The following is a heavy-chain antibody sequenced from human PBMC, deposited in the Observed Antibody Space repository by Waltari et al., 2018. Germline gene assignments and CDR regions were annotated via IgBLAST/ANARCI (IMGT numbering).Heavy chain of an antibody. CDR3: AKDMGGSLDY. Sequence: EVQLVESGGGLVQPGGSLKLSCAASGFTFSTSWMAWVRQAPGKGLEWVANIKQDGREKNYVESVKGRFTISRDNAKNSLYLQMNSLRVEDTAIYYCAKDMGGSLDYWGQEPWSPSPQ. CDR2: IKQDGREK. D-gene: IGHD3-16*01. CDR1: GFTFSTSW. J-gene: IGHJ4*01. V-gene: IGHV3-7*01.